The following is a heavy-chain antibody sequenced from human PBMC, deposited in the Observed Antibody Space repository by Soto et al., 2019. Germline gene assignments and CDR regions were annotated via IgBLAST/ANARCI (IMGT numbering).Heavy chain of an antibody. CDR2: IYHSGSN. J-gene: IGHJ6*01. D-gene: IGHD3-10*01. CDR3: ERAWGDGSKYYYYGMDL. V-gene: IGHV4-4*02. Sequence: AETLSLTCAVSGGSISSSNWWSWVRPPPGKGLEWIGEIYHSGSNNYNPSLKSRVTISVDKSKNQFSLKLSSVTAADTAVYYCERAWGDGSKYYYYGMDLWGLGTTVPVSS. CDR1: GGSISSSNW.